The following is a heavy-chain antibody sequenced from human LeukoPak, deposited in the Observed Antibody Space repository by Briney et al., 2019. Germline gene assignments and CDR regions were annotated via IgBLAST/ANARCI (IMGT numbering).Heavy chain of an antibody. J-gene: IGHJ4*02. CDR2: ISGSGDST. CDR1: GFTFSNYA. V-gene: IGHV3-23*01. Sequence: GGSLRLSCAASGFTFSNYAMSWVRQAPGKGLEWVSDISGSGDSTNYADSVKGRFTISRDNSKNTLYLQMNSLRPEDTAVYYCAKGGASVTRYVDYWGQGTLVTVSS. D-gene: IGHD4-17*01. CDR3: AKGGASVTRYVDY.